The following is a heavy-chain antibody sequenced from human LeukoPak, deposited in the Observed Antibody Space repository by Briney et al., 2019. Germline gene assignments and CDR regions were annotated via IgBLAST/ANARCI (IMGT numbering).Heavy chain of an antibody. J-gene: IGHJ5*02. CDR2: ISSSGNSI. CDR1: GFIFSSYE. CDR3: ASNPHPTGFDP. V-gene: IGHV3-48*03. Sequence: GGSLRLSCAASGFIFSSYEMNWVRQAPGKGLEWVSYISSSGNSIYYADSVKGRFTISRDNAKNSLYLQMNSLRVEGTAIYYCASNPHPTGFDPWGRGTLVTVSS. D-gene: IGHD1-1*01.